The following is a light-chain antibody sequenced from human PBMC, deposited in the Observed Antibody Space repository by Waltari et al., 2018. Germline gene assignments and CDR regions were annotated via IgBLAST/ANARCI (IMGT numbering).Light chain of an antibody. J-gene: IGKJ4*01. V-gene: IGKV4-1*01. Sequence: DIVMTQSPDSLAVSLGERATINCKSSQSVLYSSNNKNYLAWYQQKPGQPPKLLIYWASTRQYGVPDRFSGSGSGTDFTLTISSLQAEDVAVYHCQHFNSYPLTFGGGSKVDVK. CDR1: QSVLYSSNNKNY. CDR2: WAS. CDR3: QHFNSYPLT.